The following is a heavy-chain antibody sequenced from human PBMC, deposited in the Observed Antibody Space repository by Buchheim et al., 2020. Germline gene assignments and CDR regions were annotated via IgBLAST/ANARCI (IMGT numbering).Heavy chain of an antibody. CDR3: ARVGRLGGDPAFDNPYVMDV. J-gene: IGHJ6*02. D-gene: IGHD2-21*02. CDR1: GGSISSGDYY. CDR2: IYYTGNT. V-gene: IGHV4-30-4*01. Sequence: QLQLQESGPGLVKPSQTLSLTCTVSGGSISSGDYYWSWIRQPPGKGLESVGYIYYTGNTYYNPSLKSRVTMSVDTSKNQFSLKLSSVTAADTAVYYCARVGRLGGDPAFDNPYVMDVWGQGTT.